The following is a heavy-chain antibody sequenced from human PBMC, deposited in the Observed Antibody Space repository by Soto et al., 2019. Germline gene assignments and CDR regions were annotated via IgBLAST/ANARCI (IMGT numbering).Heavy chain of an antibody. CDR3: ARDTARGSHNWFDP. Sequence: EVQLVESGGGLVQPGGSLRLSCAASGFTFSAYSMNWVRQAPGKGLEWLSYISTSSSTIYYADSVKGRFTISRDNAQNSLYLHMNSLRDEDTAVYYCARDTARGSHNWFDPWGQGTLVTVSS. J-gene: IGHJ5*02. V-gene: IGHV3-48*02. CDR1: GFTFSAYS. D-gene: IGHD6-6*01. CDR2: ISTSSSTI.